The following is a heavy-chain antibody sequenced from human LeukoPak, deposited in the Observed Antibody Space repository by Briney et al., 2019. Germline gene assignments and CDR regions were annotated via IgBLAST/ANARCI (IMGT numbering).Heavy chain of an antibody. V-gene: IGHV4-59*08. Sequence: SETLSLTCTVSGGSISSYYWSWIRQPPGKGLEWIGYIYYSGSTNYNPSLKSRVTISVDTSKNQFSLKLSSVTAADTAVYYCAILSHYYDSSGYQHYFDYWGQGTLVTVSS. D-gene: IGHD3-22*01. CDR3: AILSHYYDSSGYQHYFDY. J-gene: IGHJ4*02. CDR1: GGSISSYY. CDR2: IYYSGST.